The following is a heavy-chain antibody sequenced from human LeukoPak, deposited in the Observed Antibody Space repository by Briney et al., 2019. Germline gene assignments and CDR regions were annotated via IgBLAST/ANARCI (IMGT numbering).Heavy chain of an antibody. D-gene: IGHD3-3*01. CDR1: GYTFTSYY. V-gene: IGHV1-46*01. CDR2: INPSGGST. Sequence: VASVTVSCKASGYTFTSYYMHWVRQAPGQGLEWMGIINPSGGSTSYAQKFQGRVTMTRDTSTSTVYMELSSLRSEDTAVYYCARGQKRITIFGVVETKKNWFDLWGQGTLVTVSS. J-gene: IGHJ5*02. CDR3: ARGQKRITIFGVVETKKNWFDL.